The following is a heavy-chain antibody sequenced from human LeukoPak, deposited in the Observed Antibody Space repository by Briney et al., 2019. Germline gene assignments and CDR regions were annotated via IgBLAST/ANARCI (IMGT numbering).Heavy chain of an antibody. CDR2: IYYSGST. V-gene: IGHV4-59*06. CDR1: GGSISSYY. CDR3: ARNYDFWSLDYYGMDV. J-gene: IGHJ6*02. Sequence: SETLSLTCTVSGGSISSYYWSWIRQPPGKGLEWIGYIYYSGSTYYNPSLRSRVTISVDTSKNQFSLKLSSVTAADTAVYYCARNYDFWSLDYYGMDVWGQGTTVTVSS. D-gene: IGHD3-3*01.